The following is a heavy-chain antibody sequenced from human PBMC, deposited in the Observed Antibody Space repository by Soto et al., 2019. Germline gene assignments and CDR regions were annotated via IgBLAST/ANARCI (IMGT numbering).Heavy chain of an antibody. Sequence: ASVKVSCKASGDTFTSSGTSWVRQAPGQGLEWMGWISPYNYNTNYAQKFQGRVIMTTDTSDTSTSTVFMELRSLRSDDTAMYYCARDAYSSSATLDYWGQGTLVTVSS. V-gene: IGHV1-18*01. D-gene: IGHD6-6*01. J-gene: IGHJ4*02. CDR2: ISPYNYNT. CDR3: ARDAYSSSATLDY. CDR1: GDTFTSSG.